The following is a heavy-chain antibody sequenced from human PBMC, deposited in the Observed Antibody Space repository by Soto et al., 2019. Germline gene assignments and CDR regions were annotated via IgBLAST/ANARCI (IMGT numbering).Heavy chain of an antibody. Sequence: SETLSLTCTVSGGSISSHYWSWIRQPPGKGLEWIGYIYYSGSTNYNPSLKSRVTISVDTSKNQFSLTLSSVTAADTAGYYCTRHPSGGGFDYWGQGTLVTVSS. CDR2: IYYSGST. CDR1: GGSISSHY. CDR3: TRHPSGGGFDY. J-gene: IGHJ4*02. V-gene: IGHV4-59*08. D-gene: IGHD3-10*01.